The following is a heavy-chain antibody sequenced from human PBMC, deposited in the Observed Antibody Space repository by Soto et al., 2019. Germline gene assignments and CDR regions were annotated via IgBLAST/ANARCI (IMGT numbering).Heavy chain of an antibody. D-gene: IGHD4-17*01. CDR1: GYSFTSYW. V-gene: IGHV5-51*03. CDR2: IYPGDSDT. Sequence: EVQLVQSGAEVKKPGESLQISCKGSGYSFTSYWIGWVRQMPGKGLEWMGIIYPGDSDTRYSPSFQGQVTISADKSISTAYLQWSSLKASDTAMYYCARRTVTTSPYYYYYMDVWGKGTTVTVSS. J-gene: IGHJ6*03. CDR3: ARRTVTTSPYYYYYMDV.